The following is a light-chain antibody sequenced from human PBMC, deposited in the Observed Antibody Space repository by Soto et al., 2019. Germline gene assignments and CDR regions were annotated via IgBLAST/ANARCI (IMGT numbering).Light chain of an antibody. V-gene: IGKV3-20*01. CDR2: DAS. J-gene: IGKJ4*01. CDR1: QTVRNNY. Sequence: EYVLTQSPATQSLSPRKRANLCWXXSQTVRNNYLAWYQQKPGQAPRLLIYDASSRATGIPDRFSGGGSGTDFTLTISRLEPEDFAVYYCQQFSSYPLTFGGGTKVDI. CDR3: QQFSSYPLT.